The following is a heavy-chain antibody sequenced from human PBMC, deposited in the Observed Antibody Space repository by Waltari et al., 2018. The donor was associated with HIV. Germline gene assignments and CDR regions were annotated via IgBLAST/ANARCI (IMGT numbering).Heavy chain of an antibody. CDR2: ISGSGGST. V-gene: IGHV3-23*01. D-gene: IGHD5-18*01. J-gene: IGHJ3*02. CDR3: ATNVGGYSYGYGAFDI. Sequence: EVQLLESGGGLVQPGGSLRLSWEASGFPLRRCASGWARQAPGKGRVGVSAISGSGGSTYYADSVKGRFTISRDNSKNTLYLQMNSLRAEDTAVYYCATNVGGYSYGYGAFDIWGQGTMVTVSS. CDR1: GFPLRRCA.